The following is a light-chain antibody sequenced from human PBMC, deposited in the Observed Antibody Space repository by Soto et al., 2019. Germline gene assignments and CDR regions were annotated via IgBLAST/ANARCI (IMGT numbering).Light chain of an antibody. V-gene: IGKV3-20*01. CDR2: GAS. Sequence: ENEMTQSPGTLSLSPGERATLSCRASQSVRSSYLACYQQTPGHAPRLLIYGASTRATDVPARFSGSGSGTDFTLTISSLQPEDFATFYCQQYGSSPYTFGQGTKLEIK. CDR1: QSVRSSY. CDR3: QQYGSSPYT. J-gene: IGKJ2*01.